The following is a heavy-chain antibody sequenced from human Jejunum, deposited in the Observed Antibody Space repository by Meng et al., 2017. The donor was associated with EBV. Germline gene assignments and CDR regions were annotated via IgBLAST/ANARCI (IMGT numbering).Heavy chain of an antibody. CDR1: GFSLSTSGVG. CDR3: AHRIAYSSNWNSGWLDP. V-gene: IGHV2-5*02. J-gene: IGHJ5*02. Sequence: QITLKESGPTLVKPTQTLTLTCTFSGFSLSTSGVGVGWIRQPPGKALEWLVFIYWDDDKRYSPSLRSRLTITKDTSKNQVVLTMTNIDPVDTATYYCAHRIAYSSNWNSGWLDPWGQGTLVTVSS. CDR2: IYWDDDK. D-gene: IGHD1-7*01.